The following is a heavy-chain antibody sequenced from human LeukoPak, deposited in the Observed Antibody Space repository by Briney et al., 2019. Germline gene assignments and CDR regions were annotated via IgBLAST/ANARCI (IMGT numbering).Heavy chain of an antibody. CDR3: ASPPQYCSSTSCYDIWFDP. CDR1: GYSISSGYY. Sequence: SETLSLTCAVSGYSISSGYYWGWIRQPPGKGLEWIGSIYHSGSTYYNPSLKSRVTISVDTSKNQFSLKLSSVTAADTAVYYCASPPQYCSSTSCYDIWFDPWGQGTLVTVSS. CDR2: IYHSGST. J-gene: IGHJ5*02. V-gene: IGHV4-38-2*01. D-gene: IGHD2-2*01.